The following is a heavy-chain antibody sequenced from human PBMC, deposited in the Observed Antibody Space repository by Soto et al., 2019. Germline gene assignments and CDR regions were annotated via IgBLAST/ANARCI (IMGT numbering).Heavy chain of an antibody. V-gene: IGHV4-4*02. Sequence: QVQLQESGPGLVKPSGTLSLTCAVSGGSISSSNWWSWVRQPPGKGLEWIGEIYHSGSTNYNPSLKSRVTISVDKSTNQSSLKLSSVTAADTAVYYCARDPAGCSSTSCYKNGMDVWGQGTTVTFSS. CDR2: IYHSGST. CDR1: GGSISSSNW. J-gene: IGHJ6*02. D-gene: IGHD2-2*02. CDR3: ARDPAGCSSTSCYKNGMDV.